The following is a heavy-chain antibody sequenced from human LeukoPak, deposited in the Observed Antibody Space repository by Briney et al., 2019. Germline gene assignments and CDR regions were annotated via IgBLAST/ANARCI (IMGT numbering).Heavy chain of an antibody. CDR1: GFMFTYHA. Sequence: GGSLRLSCAASGFMFTYHAMNWVRQAPGKGLEWVSVICSIGISTYYADSVKGRFAISRDNSKNTVYLQMNGLRAEDTAVYHCAKDIQRGFDYNTALDYWGQGTLVIVSS. V-gene: IGHV3-33*06. J-gene: IGHJ4*02. CDR2: ICSIGIST. CDR3: AKDIQRGFDYNTALDY. D-gene: IGHD4-11*01.